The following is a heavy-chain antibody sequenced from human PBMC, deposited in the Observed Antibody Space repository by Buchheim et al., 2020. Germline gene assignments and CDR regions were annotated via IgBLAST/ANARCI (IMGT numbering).Heavy chain of an antibody. V-gene: IGHV3-23*01. J-gene: IGHJ4*02. D-gene: IGHD3-22*01. CDR3: AKVKSPFTYYYDSSGLLEY. CDR2: ISGSGGST. CDR1: GFTFSSYA. Sequence: EVQLLESGGGLVQPGGSLRLSCAASGFTFSSYAMSWVRQAPGKGLELVSAISGSGGSTYYADSVKGLFTISIDNSNNTLYLQMNSLRAEDTAVYYCAKVKSPFTYYYDSSGLLEYWGQGTL.